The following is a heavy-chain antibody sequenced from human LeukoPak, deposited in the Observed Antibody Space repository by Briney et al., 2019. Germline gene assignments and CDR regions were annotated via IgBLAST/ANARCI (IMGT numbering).Heavy chain of an antibody. V-gene: IGHV1-3*01. D-gene: IGHD2/OR15-2a*01. CDR1: GYTFTSYA. CDR2: INAGNGNT. Sequence: ASVKVSCKASGYTFTSYAMHWVRQTPGQRLEWMGWINAGNGNTKYSQKFQGRVTITRDTSASTAYMELSSLRSEDTAVYYCARVKGNLHYYGMDVWGQGTTVTVSS. CDR3: ARVKGNLHYYGMDV. J-gene: IGHJ6*02.